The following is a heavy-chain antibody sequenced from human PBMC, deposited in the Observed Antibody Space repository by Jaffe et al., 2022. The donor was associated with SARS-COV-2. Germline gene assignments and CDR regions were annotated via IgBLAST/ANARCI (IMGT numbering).Heavy chain of an antibody. CDR2: INHSGST. V-gene: IGHV4-34*01. D-gene: IGHD3-10*01. Sequence: QVQLQQWGAGLLKPSETLSLTCAVYGGSFSGYYWNWIRQPPGKGLEWIGEINHSGSTNYNPSLKSRVTISGDTSKSQFSLKLSSVTAAETAVYYCARGRSGPNLAFYYYYMDVWGRGITVTVSS. J-gene: IGHJ6*03. CDR1: GGSFSGYY. CDR3: ARGRSGPNLAFYYYYMDV.